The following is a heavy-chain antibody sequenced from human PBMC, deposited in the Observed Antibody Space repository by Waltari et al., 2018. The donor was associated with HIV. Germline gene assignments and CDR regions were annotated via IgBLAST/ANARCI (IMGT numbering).Heavy chain of an antibody. V-gene: IGHV4-38-2*01. CDR2: IYQSGFT. CDR1: NFSISGSYY. CDR3: ARGSIVVVATDL. J-gene: IGHJ5*02. Sequence: QVQLQESGPGLVKPSETVSLTCAVANFSISGSYYWGWFRQPPRKGLEWIGSIYQSGFTYYNMSLESRVTISMDTSKNQVSLKLTSVTATDTATYYCARGSIVVVATDLWGQGVLVTVSS. D-gene: IGHD2-21*01.